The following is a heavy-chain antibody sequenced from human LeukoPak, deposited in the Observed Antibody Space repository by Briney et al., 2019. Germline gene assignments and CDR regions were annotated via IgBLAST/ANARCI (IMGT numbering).Heavy chain of an antibody. J-gene: IGHJ5*02. V-gene: IGHV1-69*05. CDR3: VRVVDTAMVPGWFDP. CDR2: IIPIFGTA. CDR1: GGTFSSYA. D-gene: IGHD5-18*01. Sequence: GSSVKVSCKASGGTFSSYAIIWVRQAPGQGLEWMGGIIPIFGTANYAQKFQGRVTITTDESTSTAYMELSSLRSEDTAVYYCVRVVDTAMVPGWFDPWGQGTLVTVSS.